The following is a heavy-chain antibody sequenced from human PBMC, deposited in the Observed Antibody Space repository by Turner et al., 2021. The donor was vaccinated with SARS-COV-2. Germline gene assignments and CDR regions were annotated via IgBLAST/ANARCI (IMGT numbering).Heavy chain of an antibody. CDR2: IYYSGST. V-gene: IGHV4-31*03. CDR1: GGSISSGGYY. D-gene: IGHD4-17*01. CDR3: ARDYGGNSNYFDY. Sequence: QVQLQESGPGLVKPSQTLSLTCTVSGGSISSGGYYWNWIRQHPGKGLEWIGYIYYSGSTYYNPSLKSRVTISVDTSKNQYSLKLSSVNAADTAVYYCARDYGGNSNYFDYWGQGTLVTVSS. J-gene: IGHJ4*02.